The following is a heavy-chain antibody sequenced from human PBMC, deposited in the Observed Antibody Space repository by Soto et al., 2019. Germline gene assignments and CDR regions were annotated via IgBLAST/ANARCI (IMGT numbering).Heavy chain of an antibody. V-gene: IGHV4-31*03. CDR3: ARNSMTTVTPPSYWYFDL. D-gene: IGHD4-17*01. CDR1: GGSISSGGYY. Sequence: SETLSLTCTVSGGSISSGGYYWSWIRQHPGKGLEWIGYIYYSGSTYYNPSLKSRVTISVDTSKNQFSLKLSSVTAADTAVYYCARNSMTTVTPPSYWYFDLWGRGTLVTVSS. CDR2: IYYSGST. J-gene: IGHJ2*01.